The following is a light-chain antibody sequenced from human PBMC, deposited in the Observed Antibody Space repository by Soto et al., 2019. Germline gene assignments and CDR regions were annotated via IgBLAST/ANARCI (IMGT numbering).Light chain of an antibody. V-gene: IGLV2-14*01. CDR3: SSFTNTYSYV. CDR1: SGDVGAHDF. J-gene: IGLJ1*01. CDR2: DVN. Sequence: QSALTQPASVSGSPGQSITISCTGTSGDVGAHDFVSWYQHHPGKAPRLVIYDVNRRPAGASNRFSGSKSGSTASLTISTLQAEDEAAYYCSSFTNTYSYVFGTGTKVTVL.